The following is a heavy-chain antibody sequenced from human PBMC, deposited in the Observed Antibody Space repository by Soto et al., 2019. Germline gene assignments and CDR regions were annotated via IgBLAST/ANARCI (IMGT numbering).Heavy chain of an antibody. J-gene: IGHJ4*02. CDR1: GYTFTSYG. CDR3: ARARYGDY. CDR2: ISAHNGNT. Sequence: QVHLVQSGAEVKKPGASVKVSCKASGYTFTSYGITWVRQAPGQGLEWMGWISAHNGNTDYAQKLQGRVIVTRDTSTSTAYMELRSLISDATAVYYCARARYGDYWGQGALVTVSS. D-gene: IGHD1-1*01. V-gene: IGHV1-18*01.